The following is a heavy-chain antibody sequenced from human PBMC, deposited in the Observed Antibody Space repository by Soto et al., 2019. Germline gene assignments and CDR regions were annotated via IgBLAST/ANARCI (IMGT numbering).Heavy chain of an antibody. CDR2: INAGNGNT. CDR3: ARDSEQLRGCWFDP. D-gene: IGHD6-19*01. V-gene: IGHV1-3*01. Sequence: QVRLVQSGAEVKKPGASVKLSCKTSGYTFTTYAVHWVRQAPGQSLEWMGWINAGNGNTKYSQKFQDRVTLSIDTSASTAYMELNSLTSEDTAIYYCARDSEQLRGCWFDPWGQGALVTVSS. J-gene: IGHJ5*02. CDR1: GYTFTTYA.